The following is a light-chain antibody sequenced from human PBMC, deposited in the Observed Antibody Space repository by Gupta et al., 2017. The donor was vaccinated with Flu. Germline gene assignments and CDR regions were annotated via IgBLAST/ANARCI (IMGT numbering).Light chain of an antibody. Sequence: QPPSVSAAPGQKVTISCSGSSSNLGNNYVSWYQQLPGTAPKLLIYENNKRPSGIPDRFSGSKSGTSATLGITGLQTGDEDDYYCGTWDSSLSAVYVFGTGTKVTVL. CDR1: SSNLGNNY. CDR2: ENN. CDR3: GTWDSSLSAVYV. V-gene: IGLV1-51*02. J-gene: IGLJ1*01.